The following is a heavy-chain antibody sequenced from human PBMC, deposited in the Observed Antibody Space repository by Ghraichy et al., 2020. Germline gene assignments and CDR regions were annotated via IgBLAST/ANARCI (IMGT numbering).Heavy chain of an antibody. D-gene: IGHD4-11*01. CDR1: GGSISSYY. V-gene: IGHV4-59*01. CDR2: IYYSGST. J-gene: IGHJ6*02. CDR3: ARSYSNSNYYYYGMDV. Sequence: SQTLSLTCTVSGGSISSYYWSWIRQPPGKGLEWIGYIYYSGSTNYNPSLKSRVTISVDTSKNQFSLKLSSVTAADTAVYYCARSYSNSNYYYYGMDVWGQGTTVTVSS.